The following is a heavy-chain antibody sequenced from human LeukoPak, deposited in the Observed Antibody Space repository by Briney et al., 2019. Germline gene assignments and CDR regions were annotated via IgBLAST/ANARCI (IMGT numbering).Heavy chain of an antibody. CDR1: GGSISSYY. Sequence: SETLSLTCTVPGGSISSYYWSWIRQPAGKGLEWIGRIYTSGSTNYNPSLKSRVTMSVDTSKNQFSLKLSSVTAADTAVYYCATYPYDSSPHFYDAFDIWGQGTMVTVSS. J-gene: IGHJ3*02. CDR2: IYTSGST. D-gene: IGHD6-19*01. CDR3: ATYPYDSSPHFYDAFDI. V-gene: IGHV4-4*07.